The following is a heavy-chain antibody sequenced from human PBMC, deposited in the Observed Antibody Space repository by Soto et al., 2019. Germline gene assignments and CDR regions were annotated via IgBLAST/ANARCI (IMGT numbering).Heavy chain of an antibody. J-gene: IGHJ4*02. Sequence: GGSLRLSCAASGFTFSSYAMSWVRQAPGKGLEWVSAISGSGGSTYYADSVKGRFTISRDNSKNTLYLQMNSLRAEDTAVYYCAKWGQLEDYDFWSGYFDYFDYWGQGTLVTVSS. V-gene: IGHV3-23*01. CDR3: AKWGQLEDYDFWSGYFDYFDY. D-gene: IGHD3-3*01. CDR2: ISGSGGST. CDR1: GFTFSSYA.